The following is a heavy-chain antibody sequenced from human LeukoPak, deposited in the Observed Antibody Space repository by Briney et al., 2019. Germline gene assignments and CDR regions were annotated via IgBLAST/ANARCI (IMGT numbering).Heavy chain of an antibody. D-gene: IGHD1-26*01. V-gene: IGHV4-59*01. CDR1: GGSISSYY. Sequence: SETLSLTCTVSGGSISSYYWSWIRQPPGKGLEWIGYIYYSGSTNYNPSLKSRVTITVDTSKNQFSLKLSSVTAADTAVYYCARARVGATIGYYYYMDVWGKGTTVTVSS. CDR3: ARARVGATIGYYYYMDV. CDR2: IYYSGST. J-gene: IGHJ6*03.